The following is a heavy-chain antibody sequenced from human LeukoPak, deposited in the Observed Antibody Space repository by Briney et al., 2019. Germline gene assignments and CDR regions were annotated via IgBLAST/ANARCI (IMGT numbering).Heavy chain of an antibody. Sequence: NSSETLSLTCAVYGGSFSGYYWSWIRQPPGKGLEWIGEINHSGSTNYNPSLKSRVTISVDTSKNQFSLKLSSVTAADTAVYYCASLPKVGAIGYRSDYWGQGTLVTVSS. V-gene: IGHV4-34*01. J-gene: IGHJ4*02. CDR2: INHSGST. CDR1: GGSFSGYY. CDR3: ASLPKVGAIGYRSDY. D-gene: IGHD1-26*01.